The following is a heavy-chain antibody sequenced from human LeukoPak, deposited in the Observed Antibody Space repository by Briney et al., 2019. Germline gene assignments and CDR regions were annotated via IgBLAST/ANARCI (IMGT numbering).Heavy chain of an antibody. CDR2: IIPILGIA. Sequence: ASVKVSCKASGGTFSIYAISWVRQAPGQGLEWMGRIIPILGIANYAQKFQGRVTITADKSTSTAYMELSSLRSEDTAVYYCARGTVAGSPLGDYWGQGTLVTVSS. V-gene: IGHV1-69*04. D-gene: IGHD6-19*01. CDR3: ARGTVAGSPLGDY. J-gene: IGHJ4*02. CDR1: GGTFSIYA.